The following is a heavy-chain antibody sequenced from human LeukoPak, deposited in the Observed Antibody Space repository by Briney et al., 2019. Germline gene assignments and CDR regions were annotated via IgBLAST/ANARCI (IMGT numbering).Heavy chain of an antibody. CDR3: ARAYAGYASRFDY. CDR1: GGSISSSSYY. V-gene: IGHV4-39*07. Sequence: PPETLSLTCSVSGGSISSSSYYWGWIRQPPGKGLEWIGSIYYSGNTYNNPSLKSRVTVSVDTSKNQFSLKLSSVIEADTAVYYCARAYAGYASRFDYWGQGILVTVSS. J-gene: IGHJ4*02. D-gene: IGHD1-1*01. CDR2: IYYSGNT.